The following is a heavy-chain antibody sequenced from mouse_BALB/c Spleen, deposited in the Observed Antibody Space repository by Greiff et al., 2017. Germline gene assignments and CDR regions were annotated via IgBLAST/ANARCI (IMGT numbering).Heavy chain of an antibody. CDR1: GDSITSGY. J-gene: IGHJ3*01. Sequence: VQLQQSGPSLVKPSQTLSLTCSVTGDSITSGYWNWIRKFPGNKLEYMGYISYSGSTYYNPSLKSRISITRDTSKNQYYLQLNSVTTEDTATYYCARPLYDYDDAWFAYWGQGTLVTVSA. CDR2: ISYSGST. CDR3: ARPLYDYDDAWFAY. D-gene: IGHD2-4*01. V-gene: IGHV3-8*02.